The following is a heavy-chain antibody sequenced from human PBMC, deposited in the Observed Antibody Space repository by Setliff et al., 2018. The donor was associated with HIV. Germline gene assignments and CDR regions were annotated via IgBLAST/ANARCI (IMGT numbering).Heavy chain of an antibody. CDR1: GDSMSRHY. J-gene: IGHJ3*01. CDR2: ISYSGRT. CDR3: ARAGEYYDSRNYLTRGPTAFDV. V-gene: IGHV4-59*11. Sequence: KPSETLSLTCTVSGDSMSRHYWTWIRQPPGKGLEWIGYISYSGRTDYNSSLKNRITMSVDTSNNQFSLKMTSVTAADTAVYYCARAGEYYDSRNYLTRGPTAFDVWGQGTVVTVSS. D-gene: IGHD3-16*01.